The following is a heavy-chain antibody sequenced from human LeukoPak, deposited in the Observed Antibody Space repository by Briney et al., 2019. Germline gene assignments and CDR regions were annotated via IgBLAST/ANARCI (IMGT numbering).Heavy chain of an antibody. CDR3: ARHRGYYYYYMDV. CDR2: IYYSGST. Sequence: SETLSLTCTVSGGSISSSSYYWGWIRQPPGKGLEWIGSIYYSGSTYYNPSLKSRVTISVDTSKNQFSLKLSSVTAADTAVYYCARHRGYYYYYMDVWGKGTTVTISS. V-gene: IGHV4-39*01. J-gene: IGHJ6*03. CDR1: GGSISSSSYY.